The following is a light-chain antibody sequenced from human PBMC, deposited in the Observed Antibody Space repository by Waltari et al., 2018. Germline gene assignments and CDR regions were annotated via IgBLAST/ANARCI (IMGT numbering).Light chain of an antibody. CDR2: GAS. CDR1: QSVSSN. CDR3: QQYNNWPPLT. J-gene: IGKJ4*01. Sequence: EIVMTQSPATLSVSPGERATLSCRASQSVSSNLAGYQQKPGQAPRLLIYGASPRAPGIPARFSGSGSGTEFTLTISSLQSEDFAVYYCQQYNNWPPLTFGGGTKVEIK. V-gene: IGKV3-15*01.